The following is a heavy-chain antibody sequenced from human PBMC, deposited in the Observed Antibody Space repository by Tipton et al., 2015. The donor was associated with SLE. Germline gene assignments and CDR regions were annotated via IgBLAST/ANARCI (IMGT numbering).Heavy chain of an antibody. V-gene: IGHV4-59*12. CDR1: GGSISSYY. CDR3: ARESPRGVGY. J-gene: IGHJ4*02. CDR2: IYYSGST. D-gene: IGHD3-10*01. Sequence: LRLSCTVSGGSISSYYWSWIRQPPGKGLEWIGYIYYSGSTNYNPSLKSRVTISVDTSKNQFSLKLSSVTAADTAVYYCARESPRGVGYWGQGTLVTVSS.